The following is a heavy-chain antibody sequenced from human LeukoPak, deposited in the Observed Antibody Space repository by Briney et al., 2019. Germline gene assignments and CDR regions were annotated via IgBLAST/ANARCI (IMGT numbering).Heavy chain of an antibody. CDR2: FDPEDGET. V-gene: IGHV1-24*01. Sequence: ASVKVSCKVSGYTLTELSMHWVRQAPGKGREGMGGFDPEDGETIYAQKFQGRVTMTEDTSTDTAYMELSSLRSEDTAVYYCATGYSSSWYIDYWGQGTLVTVSS. D-gene: IGHD6-13*01. CDR1: GYTLTELS. J-gene: IGHJ4*02. CDR3: ATGYSSSWYIDY.